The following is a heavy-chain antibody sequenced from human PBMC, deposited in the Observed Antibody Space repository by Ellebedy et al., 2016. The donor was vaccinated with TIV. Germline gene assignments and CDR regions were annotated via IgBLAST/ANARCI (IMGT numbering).Heavy chain of an antibody. D-gene: IGHD1-26*01. CDR2: IYPGDSDA. V-gene: IGHV5-51*01. CDR1: GYTFTNHW. J-gene: IGHJ6*02. CDR3: ARHSHYLFYFNGMDV. Sequence: GESLKISCKGSGYTFTNHWIAWVRQMPGKGLEWMGIIYPGDSDARYNPSFEGQVTISADKSITTAYLRLSSLKTSDTATYYCARHSHYLFYFNGMDVWGQGTTVTASS.